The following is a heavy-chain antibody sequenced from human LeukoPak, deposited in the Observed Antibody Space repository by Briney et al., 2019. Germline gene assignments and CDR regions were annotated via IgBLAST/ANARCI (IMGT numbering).Heavy chain of an antibody. J-gene: IGHJ6*03. CDR2: ISGSGGST. Sequence: GGSLRLSCAASGFTFSSYAMSWVRQAPGKGLEWVSAISGSGGSTYYADSAKGRFTISRDNSKNTLYLQMNSLRAEDTAVYYCAKDRIADGYMDVWGKGTTVTVSS. CDR1: GFTFSSYA. CDR3: AKDRIADGYMDV. D-gene: IGHD6-13*01. V-gene: IGHV3-23*01.